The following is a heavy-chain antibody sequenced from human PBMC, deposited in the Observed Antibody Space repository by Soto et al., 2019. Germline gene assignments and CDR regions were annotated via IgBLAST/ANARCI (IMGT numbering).Heavy chain of an antibody. CDR3: STDRSWLPARQCFEY. CDR1: GFTFSSYA. CDR2: ISDSGGST. D-gene: IGHD5-12*01. Sequence: VQLLESGGGVVQPGGSLRLSCAASGFTFSSYAMSWVRQAPGKGLEWVAAISDSGGSTYYADSVKGRFTISRDNSKNTLDLEMNIQRAENRAVYYGSTDRSWLPARQCFEYRGQGAPVTVSS. V-gene: IGHV3-23*01. J-gene: IGHJ4*02.